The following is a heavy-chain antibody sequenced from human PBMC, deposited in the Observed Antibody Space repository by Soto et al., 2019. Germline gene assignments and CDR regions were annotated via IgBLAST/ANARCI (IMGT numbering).Heavy chain of an antibody. CDR1: GFSFSSFG. CDR2: GWIDGSRT. V-gene: IGHV3-30*02. CDR3: ARAKASRQLDF. J-gene: IGHJ4*02. D-gene: IGHD6-6*01. Sequence: GGSLRLSCVVSGFSFSSFGMHWIRQAPRTGLEWLALGWIDGSRTYYADSVEGRFTIFSDNSQDTLFLQMNSLTDDESAVYYWARAKASRQLDFWGQGTLVTASS.